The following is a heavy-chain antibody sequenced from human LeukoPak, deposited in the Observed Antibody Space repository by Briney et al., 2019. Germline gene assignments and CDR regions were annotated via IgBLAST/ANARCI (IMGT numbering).Heavy chain of an antibody. J-gene: IGHJ5*02. CDR2: INPNSGGT. D-gene: IGHD1-1*01. CDR3: ARVTTGTTGNWFDP. CDR1: GYTFTGYY. V-gene: IGHV1-2*04. Sequence: ASVKVSCKASGYTFTGYYMHWVRQAPGQGLEWMGWINPNSGGTNYAQKFQGWVTMTRDTSISTAYMELSSLRSDDTAVYYGARVTTGTTGNWFDPWGQGILVTVSS.